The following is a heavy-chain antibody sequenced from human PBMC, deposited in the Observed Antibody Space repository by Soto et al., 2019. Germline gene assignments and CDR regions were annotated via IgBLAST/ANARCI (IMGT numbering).Heavy chain of an antibody. V-gene: IGHV4-4*07. CDR1: GGTISGYY. CDR3: ARGQRFSDWFDP. Sequence: NPSETLSLTCTVTGGTISGYYWTWIRQSAGGGLEWIGRIYSSGSTNYNPSLKSRVTISLDTSMNHFSLRLSSVTAADTAVYYCARGQRFSDWFDPWGQGTLVTVSS. CDR2: IYSSGST. J-gene: IGHJ5*02. D-gene: IGHD3-3*01.